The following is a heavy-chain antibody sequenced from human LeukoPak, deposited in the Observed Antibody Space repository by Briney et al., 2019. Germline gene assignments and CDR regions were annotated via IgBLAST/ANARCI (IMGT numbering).Heavy chain of an antibody. CDR1: GGSFSGYY. D-gene: IGHD2-8*01. CDR2: INHSGST. J-gene: IGHJ4*02. CDR3: ARGLNGMRDY. V-gene: IGHV4-34*01. Sequence: SETLSLTCAVYGGSFSGYYWSWIRQPPVKGLEWIGEINHSGSTNYNPSLKSRVTISVDTSKNQFSLKLSSVTAADTAVYYCARGLNGMRDYWGQGTLVTVSS.